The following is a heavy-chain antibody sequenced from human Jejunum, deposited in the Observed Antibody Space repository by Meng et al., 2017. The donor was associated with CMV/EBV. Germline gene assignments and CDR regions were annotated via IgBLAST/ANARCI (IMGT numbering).Heavy chain of an antibody. V-gene: IGHV1-69*01. Sequence: NYASSWVRPAPGQGLEWMGGIVPMFETTNYAQKYQGRVTITADESTSTVYMSLSSLRSEDTAVYYCARDRTCNSPVCYKVGLGWFDPWGQGTLVTVSS. CDR1: NYA. CDR2: IVPMFETT. D-gene: IGHD2-2*02. CDR3: ARDRTCNSPVCYKVGLGWFDP. J-gene: IGHJ5*02.